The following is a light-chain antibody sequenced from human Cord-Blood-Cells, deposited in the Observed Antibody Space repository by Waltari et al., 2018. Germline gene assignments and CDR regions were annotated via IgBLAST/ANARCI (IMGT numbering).Light chain of an antibody. CDR1: QSISSW. CDR3: QQYKSYRYT. CDR2: DAS. V-gene: IGKV1-5*01. Sequence: GDRVTITCRASQSISSWLAWYQQKPGKAPKLLIYDASSLESGVPSRFSGSGSGTEFTLTISSLQPDDFATYYCQQYKSYRYTFGQGTKLEIK. J-gene: IGKJ2*01.